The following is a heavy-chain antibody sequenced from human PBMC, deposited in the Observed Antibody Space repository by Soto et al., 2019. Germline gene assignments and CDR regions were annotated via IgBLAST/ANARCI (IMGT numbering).Heavy chain of an antibody. D-gene: IGHD2-15*01. V-gene: IGHV5-10-1*01. Sequence: GESLKISCKGSGYSFTNYWISWVRQMPGKGLEWMGRIDPTDSYTNYSPSLQGHVTISTDKSISTAYLQWSSLKASDTAMYYCARQSSSCSGGSCSLGDYYYGMDVWGQGTTVTVSS. CDR2: IDPTDSYT. J-gene: IGHJ6*02. CDR3: ARQSSSCSGGSCSLGDYYYGMDV. CDR1: GYSFTNYW.